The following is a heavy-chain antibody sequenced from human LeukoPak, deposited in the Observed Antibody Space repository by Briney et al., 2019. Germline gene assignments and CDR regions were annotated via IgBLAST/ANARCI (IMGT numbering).Heavy chain of an antibody. CDR3: ARVDSGRCYGHDY. CDR1: GYTLSKFD. V-gene: IGHV1-18*01. Sequence: GASVKVSCKASGYTLSKFDLSWVRQAPGQGLEWMGWISVYNGNTNYAPEFQDRVTMTTDTSTSTAYMELRSLRSDDTAIYFCARVDSGRCYGHDYWGQGTLVTVTS. D-gene: IGHD1-26*01. CDR2: ISVYNGNT. J-gene: IGHJ4*02.